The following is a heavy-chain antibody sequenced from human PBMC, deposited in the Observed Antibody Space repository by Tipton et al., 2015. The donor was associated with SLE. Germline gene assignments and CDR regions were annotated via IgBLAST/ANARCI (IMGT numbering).Heavy chain of an antibody. CDR2: INHSGST. D-gene: IGHD6-19*01. V-gene: IGHV4-34*01. CDR3: ATIAVAGSDY. J-gene: IGHJ4*02. Sequence: TLSLTCAVYGGSFSGYYWSWIRQSPGKGLEWIGEINHSGSTNYNPSLKSRVTISVDTSKNLFSLKVNSVTAADTAVYYCATIAVAGSDYWGQGTLVTVSS. CDR1: GGSFSGYY.